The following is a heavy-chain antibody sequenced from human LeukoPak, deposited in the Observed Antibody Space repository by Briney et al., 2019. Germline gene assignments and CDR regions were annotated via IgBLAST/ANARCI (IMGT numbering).Heavy chain of an antibody. CDR2: INQDESKK. Sequence: GGSLRLSSAASGFSFSNDWMCWVRQAPGKGLEWVANINQDESKKYYVDSVKGRFTISRDNAKNSLYLQMSSLRAEDTAVYYCARDHAYRTDYWGQGTLVTVSS. CDR1: GFSFSNDW. CDR3: ARDHAYRTDY. J-gene: IGHJ4*02. V-gene: IGHV3-7*01. D-gene: IGHD2-2*01.